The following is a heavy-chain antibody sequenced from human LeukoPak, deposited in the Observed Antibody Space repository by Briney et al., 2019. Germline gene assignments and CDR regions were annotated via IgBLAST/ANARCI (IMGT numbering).Heavy chain of an antibody. CDR3: ASPSGAAAGRGVDY. Sequence: ASVKVSCKASGYTFTGYYMHWVRQAPGQGLEWMGWINPNSGGTNYAQKFQGRVTMTKDTSISTAYMELSRLRSDDTAVYYCASPSGAAAGRGVDYWGQGTLVTVSS. CDR1: GYTFTGYY. CDR2: INPNSGGT. J-gene: IGHJ4*02. D-gene: IGHD6-13*01. V-gene: IGHV1-2*02.